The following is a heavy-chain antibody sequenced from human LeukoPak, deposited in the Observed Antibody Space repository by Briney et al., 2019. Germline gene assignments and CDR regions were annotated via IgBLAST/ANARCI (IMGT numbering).Heavy chain of an antibody. Sequence: PGGSLRLSCAASGFTFSSYWMHWVRQAPGKGLVWVSRINSDGSSTSYADSVKGRFTISRDNAKNTLYLQMNSLRAEDTAVYYCARGAARLIYYYYYMDVWGKGTTVTVSS. CDR2: INSDGSST. D-gene: IGHD6-6*01. CDR1: GFTFSSYW. J-gene: IGHJ6*03. CDR3: ARGAARLIYYYYYMDV. V-gene: IGHV3-74*01.